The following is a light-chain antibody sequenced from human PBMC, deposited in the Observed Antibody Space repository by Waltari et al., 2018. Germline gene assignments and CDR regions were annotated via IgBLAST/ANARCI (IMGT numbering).Light chain of an antibody. CDR1: HTISGSW. Sequence: EIVLTQSPGTLSLSPGERATLSCSGSHTISGSWLNWYQQNPGQAPRLVIYGASVSDTAIPDRFSGSGSGTYFTLTISRLEPADFAVYYCQQYDGSSVTFGGGTKVEIK. CDR2: GAS. CDR3: QQYDGSSVT. J-gene: IGKJ4*01. V-gene: IGKV3-20*01.